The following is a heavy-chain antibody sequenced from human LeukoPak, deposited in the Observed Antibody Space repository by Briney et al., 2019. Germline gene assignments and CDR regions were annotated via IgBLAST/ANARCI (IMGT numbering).Heavy chain of an antibody. CDR1: GGSISSYY. CDR3: ARGWYYDSSGSDAFDI. CDR2: VYYSGST. J-gene: IGHJ3*02. V-gene: IGHV4-59*08. Sequence: PSETLSLTCTVSGGSISSYYWSWIRQPPGKGLEWIGYVYYSGSTNYNPSLKSRVTISVDTSKNQFSLKLSSVTAADTAVYYCARGWYYDSSGSDAFDIWGQGTMVTVSS. D-gene: IGHD3-22*01.